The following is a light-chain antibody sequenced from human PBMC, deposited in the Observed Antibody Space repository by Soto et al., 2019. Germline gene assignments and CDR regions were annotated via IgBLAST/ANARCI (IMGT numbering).Light chain of an antibody. V-gene: IGKV3-11*01. CDR1: QSVSSH. CDR2: DAS. J-gene: IGKJ4*01. CDR3: QQRSNWFT. Sequence: EIVLTQSPATLSLSPGERATLSCRASQSVSSHLAWYQQKPGQAPRLLIYDASNRATGIPARFSGSGSGTDFTLTISSLEPEDCAVYYCQQRSNWFTFGGGTKVEIK.